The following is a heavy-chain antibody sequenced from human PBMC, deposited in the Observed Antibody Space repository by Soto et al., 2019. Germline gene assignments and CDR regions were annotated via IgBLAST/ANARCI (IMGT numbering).Heavy chain of an antibody. CDR2: ISGYNGDT. CDR3: AKYGQQPYYQYRLDV. J-gene: IGHJ6*01. V-gene: IGHV1-18*01. Sequence: VKVSCKASGYTFTRYGISWVRQAPGQGLEWTGWISGYNGDTNYAQRFQGRVTMTIDTSTSTAYMELRSLTSDDTAVYYCAKYGQQPYYQYRLDVWGRGTSVPVSS. CDR1: GYTFTRYG. D-gene: IGHD1-26*01.